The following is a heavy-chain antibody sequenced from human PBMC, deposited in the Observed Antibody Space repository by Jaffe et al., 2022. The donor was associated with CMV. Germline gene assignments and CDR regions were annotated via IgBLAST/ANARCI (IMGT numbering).Heavy chain of an antibody. CDR2: ISGSGGST. V-gene: IGHV3-23*04. CDR3: AKITDPAAAGTEVAFDI. CDR1: GFTFSSYA. J-gene: IGHJ3*02. D-gene: IGHD6-13*01. Sequence: EVQLVESGGGLVQPGGSLRLSCAASGFTFSSYAMSWVRQAPGKGLEWVSAISGSGGSTYYADSVKGRFTISRDNSKNTLYLQMNSLRAEDTAVYYCAKITDPAAAGTEVAFDIWGQGTMVTVSS.